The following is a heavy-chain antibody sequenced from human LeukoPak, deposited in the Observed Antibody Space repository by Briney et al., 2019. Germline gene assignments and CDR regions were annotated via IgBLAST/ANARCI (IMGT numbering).Heavy chain of an antibody. CDR2: IYYSGST. CDR1: GGSFSGYY. J-gene: IGHJ4*02. V-gene: IGHV4-39*07. CDR3: AVDAYGDYEGYFDY. D-gene: IGHD4-17*01. Sequence: PSETLSLTCAVYGGSFSGYYWGWIRQPPGKGLEWIGSIYYSGSTYYNPSLKSRVTISVDTSKNQFSLKLSSVTAADTAVYYCAVDAYGDYEGYFDYWGQGTLVTVSS.